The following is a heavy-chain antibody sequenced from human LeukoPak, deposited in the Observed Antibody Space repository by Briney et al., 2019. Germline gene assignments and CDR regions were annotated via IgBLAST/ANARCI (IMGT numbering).Heavy chain of an antibody. D-gene: IGHD6-13*01. J-gene: IGHJ4*02. V-gene: IGHV4-39*07. CDR1: GGSISSSSYY. CDR2: IYYSGST. Sequence: PSETLSLTCTVSGGSISSSSYYWGWLRQPPGKGLEWIGSIYYSGSTYYNPSLKSRVTISVDTSKNQFSLKLSSVTAADTAVYYCASLIAAAGMPGGDYWGQGTLVTVS. CDR3: ASLIAAAGMPGGDY.